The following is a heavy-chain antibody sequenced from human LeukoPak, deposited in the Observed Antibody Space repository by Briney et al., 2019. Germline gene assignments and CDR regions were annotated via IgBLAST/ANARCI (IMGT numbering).Heavy chain of an antibody. CDR2: MNPNSGNT. D-gene: IGHD6-19*01. J-gene: IGHJ6*02. CDR3: ARGFSSGRQNHFYYYYYGMDV. Sequence: GASVKVSCKASGYTFTSYDINWVRQATGQGLEWMGWMNPNSGNTGYAQKFQGRVTMTRNTSISTAYMELSSLRSEDTAVYYCARGFSSGRQNHFYYYYYGMDVWGQGTTVTVSS. V-gene: IGHV1-8*01. CDR1: GYTFTSYD.